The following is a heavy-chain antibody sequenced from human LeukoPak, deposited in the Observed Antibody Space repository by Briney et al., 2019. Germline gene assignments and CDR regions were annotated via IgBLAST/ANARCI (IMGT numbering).Heavy chain of an antibody. CDR1: GYTFTSYG. Sequence: VASVKVSCKASGYTFTSYGISWVRQAPGQGLEWMGRINPNSGGTNYAQKFQGRVTMTRDTSISTAYMELSRLRSDDTAVYYCARVAVSIAARYPIDFDYWGQGTLVTVSS. D-gene: IGHD6-6*01. CDR3: ARVAVSIAARYPIDFDY. CDR2: INPNSGGT. J-gene: IGHJ4*02. V-gene: IGHV1-2*06.